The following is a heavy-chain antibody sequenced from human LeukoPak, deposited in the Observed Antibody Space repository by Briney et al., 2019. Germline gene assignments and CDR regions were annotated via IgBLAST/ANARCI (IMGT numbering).Heavy chain of an antibody. CDR1: GGSFSGYY. J-gene: IGHJ1*01. CDR3: ASGPYLWERTKYFQH. Sequence: SETLSLTCAVYGGSFSGYYWSWIRQPPGKGLEWIGEINHSRSTNYKPSLKSRVTISVDTSKNQFSLKLSSVTAADTAVYYCASGPYLWERTKYFQHWGQGTLVTVSS. V-gene: IGHV4-34*01. D-gene: IGHD1-26*01. CDR2: INHSRST.